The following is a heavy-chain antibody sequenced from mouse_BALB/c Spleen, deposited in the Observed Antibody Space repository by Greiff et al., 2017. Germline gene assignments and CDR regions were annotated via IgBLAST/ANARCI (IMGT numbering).Heavy chain of an antibody. Sequence: EVKLMESGPGLVKPSQSLSLTCSVTGYSITSGYYWNWIRQFPGNKLEWMGYISYDGSNNYNPSLKNRISITRDTSKNQFFLKLNSVTTEDTATYYCARGGYDGYPFAYWGQGTLVTVSA. V-gene: IGHV3-6*02. CDR1: GYSITSGYY. CDR2: ISYDGSN. CDR3: ARGGYDGYPFAY. D-gene: IGHD2-3*01. J-gene: IGHJ3*01.